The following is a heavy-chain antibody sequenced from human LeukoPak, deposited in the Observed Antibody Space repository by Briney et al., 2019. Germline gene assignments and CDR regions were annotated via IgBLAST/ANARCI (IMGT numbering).Heavy chain of an antibody. CDR3: ARGRGYSYGVFFDY. J-gene: IGHJ4*02. CDR2: IKQDGSEK. Sequence: GGTLRLSCAASGFTFSSYGMSWVRQAPGKGLEWVANIKQDGSEKSYVESVKGRLTISRDNAKNSLYLEMNSLRAEDTAVYYCARGRGYSYGVFFDYWGQGTLVTVSS. CDR1: GFTFSSYG. V-gene: IGHV3-7*01. D-gene: IGHD5-18*01.